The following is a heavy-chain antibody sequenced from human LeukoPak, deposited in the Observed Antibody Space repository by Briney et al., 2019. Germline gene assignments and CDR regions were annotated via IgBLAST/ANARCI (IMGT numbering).Heavy chain of an antibody. V-gene: IGHV3-21*01. Sequence: GGSLRLSCAAPGFAFSDFAMNWVRQAPGKGLEWLSSITSSSSYIYYADSVKGRFTISRDNAKNSLYLQMNSLRDEDTAVYYCARDPYSGSYGDYYYYYMDVWGKGTTVTISS. CDR3: ARDPYSGSYGDYYYYYMDV. J-gene: IGHJ6*03. CDR1: GFAFSDFA. D-gene: IGHD1-26*01. CDR2: ITSSSSYI.